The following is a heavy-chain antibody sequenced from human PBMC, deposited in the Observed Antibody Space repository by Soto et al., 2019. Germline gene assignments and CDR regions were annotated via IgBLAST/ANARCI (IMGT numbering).Heavy chain of an antibody. D-gene: IGHD3-3*01. CDR1: GFTFSGDW. J-gene: IGHJ5*02. Sequence: PGRSLRLSCVASGFTFSGDWMHWVRQVPGKGLVWVSRISPDGTTTYYADSVKGRFTISRDNAKNTLYLQMNGLRADDTAVYYCSRGRSPYYGYFDPWGPGTLVTV. V-gene: IGHV3-74*01. CDR3: SRGRSPYYGYFDP. CDR2: ISPDGTTT.